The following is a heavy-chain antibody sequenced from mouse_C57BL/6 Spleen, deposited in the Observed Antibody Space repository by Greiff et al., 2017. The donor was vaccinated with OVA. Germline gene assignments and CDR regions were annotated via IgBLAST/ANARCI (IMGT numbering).Heavy chain of an antibody. V-gene: IGHV2-2*01. CDR1: GFSFTSYG. CDR3: ARDCYWYCDV. Sequence: VKVVESGPGLVQPSQCLSITCTVSGFSFTSYGVHWVRQSPGKGLEWLGVIWSGGSTDYNAAFISRLSISKDKSKSQVFFKMSSMKAEDTAIYYCARDCYWYCDVWGTGTTVTVSS. J-gene: IGHJ1*03. CDR2: IWSGGST.